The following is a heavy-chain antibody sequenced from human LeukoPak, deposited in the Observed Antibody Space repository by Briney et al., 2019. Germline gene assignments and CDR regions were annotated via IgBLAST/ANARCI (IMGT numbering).Heavy chain of an antibody. V-gene: IGHV3-23*01. D-gene: IGHD2-15*01. CDR1: GFTFSSYV. CDR2: ISNTGGST. J-gene: IGHJ1*01. Sequence: PGGSLRLSCAASGFTFSSYVMSWVRQAPGKGLEWVSAISNTGGSTYYADSVKGRFTISRDKSKNTLSLQMNSLRAEDTAVYYCAQQVGYCSSGSCYFTYWGQGTLVTVSS. CDR3: AQQVGYCSSGSCYFTY.